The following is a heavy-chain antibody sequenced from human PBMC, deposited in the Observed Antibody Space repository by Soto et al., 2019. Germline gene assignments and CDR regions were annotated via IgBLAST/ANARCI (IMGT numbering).Heavy chain of an antibody. CDR3: ARDPNLGPIGYFDY. V-gene: IGHV3-30-3*01. CDR1: GFTFRSYA. CDR2: ISYDKSQL. J-gene: IGHJ4*02. Sequence: QVQLVESGGGVVQPGRSLRLSCAASGFTFRSYAIHWVRQAPGKGLEWVAVISYDKSQLYYADSVKGRFTISRDNSKNTLYLQMSSLRPEDTAVYYCARDPNLGPIGYFDYWGQGTLVTVSS.